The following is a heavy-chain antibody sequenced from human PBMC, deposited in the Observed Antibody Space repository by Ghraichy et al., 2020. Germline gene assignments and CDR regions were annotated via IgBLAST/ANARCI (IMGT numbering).Heavy chain of an antibody. Sequence: GGSLRLSCAASGFTFSDYYMSWIRQAPGKGLEWVSYISSSGSTIYYADSVKGRFTISRDNAKNSLYLQMNSLRAEDTAVYYCATSQPSLAYCGGDCYSSGPDYWGQGTPATVSS. CDR3: ATSQPSLAYCGGDCYSSGPDY. CDR2: ISSSGSTI. V-gene: IGHV3-11*01. J-gene: IGHJ4*02. D-gene: IGHD2-21*02. CDR1: GFTFSDYY.